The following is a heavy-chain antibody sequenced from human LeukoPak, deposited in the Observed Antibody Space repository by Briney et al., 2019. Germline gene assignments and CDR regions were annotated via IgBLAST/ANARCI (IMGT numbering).Heavy chain of an antibody. CDR1: GDSISSSGFF. CDR3: ARGWGFFDY. D-gene: IGHD3-16*01. CDR2: IYYSGST. J-gene: IGHJ4*02. Sequence: PSETLSLTCTVSGDSISSSGFFWSWIRQPPGKGLEWIGYIYYSGSTNYNPSLKSRVTISVDTSKNQFSLKLSSVTAADTAVYYCARGWGFFDYWGQGTLVTVSS. V-gene: IGHV4-61*08.